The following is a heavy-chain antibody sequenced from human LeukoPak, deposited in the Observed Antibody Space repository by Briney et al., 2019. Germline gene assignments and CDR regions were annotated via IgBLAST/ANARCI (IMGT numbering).Heavy chain of an antibody. CDR1: GFTFSSYA. Sequence: GGSLRLSCAASGFTFSSYAMHWVRQAPGKGLEWVAVISYDGSNKYYADSVKGGFTISRDNSKNTLYLQMNSLRAEDTAVYYCASIPAVRGVIISRVDYWGQGTLVTVSS. CDR3: ASIPAVRGVIISRVDY. CDR2: ISYDGSNK. D-gene: IGHD3-10*01. V-gene: IGHV3-30-3*01. J-gene: IGHJ4*02.